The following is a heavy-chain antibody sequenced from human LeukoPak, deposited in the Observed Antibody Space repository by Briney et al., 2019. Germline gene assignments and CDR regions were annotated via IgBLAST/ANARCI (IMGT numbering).Heavy chain of an antibody. CDR3: ARDRLLGALGY. V-gene: IGHV1-46*01. CDR1: GYTFTSYY. J-gene: IGHJ4*02. D-gene: IGHD1-26*01. Sequence: ASVKVSCKASGYTFTSYYMHWVRQAPGQGHEWMGIINPSGGSTSYAQKFQGRVTMTRDTSISTAYMELSSLRSEDTAVYYCARDRLLGALGYWGQGTLVTVSS. CDR2: INPSGGST.